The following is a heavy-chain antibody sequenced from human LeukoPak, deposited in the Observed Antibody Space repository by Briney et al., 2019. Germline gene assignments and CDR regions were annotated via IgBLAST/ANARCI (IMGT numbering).Heavy chain of an antibody. Sequence: SQTLSLTCTVSGGSISSGSYYWSWIRQPAGKGLEWIGRIYTSGSTNYNPSLKSRVTISVDTSKNQFSLKLSSVTAADTAKYYCARGIITKGFDYWGQGSLVTVSS. CDR1: GGSISSGSYY. CDR2: IYTSGST. J-gene: IGHJ4*02. CDR3: ARGIITKGFDY. D-gene: IGHD1-14*01. V-gene: IGHV4-61*02.